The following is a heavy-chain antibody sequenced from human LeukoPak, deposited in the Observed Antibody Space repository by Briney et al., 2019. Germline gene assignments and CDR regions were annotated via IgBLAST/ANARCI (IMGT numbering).Heavy chain of an antibody. V-gene: IGHV1-24*01. CDR1: GYTLTELS. CDR2: FDPEDSET. D-gene: IGHD3-22*01. CDR3: ATSLPPAYYYDSSGYYYV. Sequence: GASVKVSCKVSGYTLTELSMHWVRQAPGKGLEWMGGFDPEDSETIYTQKFQGRVTMTEDTSTDTAYMELSSLRSEDTAVYYCATSLPPAYYYDSSGYYYVWGQGTLVTVSS. J-gene: IGHJ4*02.